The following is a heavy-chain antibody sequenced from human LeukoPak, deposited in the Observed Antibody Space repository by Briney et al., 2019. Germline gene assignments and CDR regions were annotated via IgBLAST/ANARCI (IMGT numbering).Heavy chain of an antibody. J-gene: IGHJ4*02. CDR3: ARIAAGGSGYFDY. CDR2: IHTDTGNP. Sequence: ASVKVSCKASGYTFTTYAMSWVRQAPGQGLQCMGWIHTDTGNPTYAQGFTGRFVFSLDTSVSTAYLQISSLKAEDTAVYYCARIAAGGSGYFDYWGQGTLVTVSS. D-gene: IGHD6-25*01. V-gene: IGHV7-4-1*02. CDR1: GYTFTTYA.